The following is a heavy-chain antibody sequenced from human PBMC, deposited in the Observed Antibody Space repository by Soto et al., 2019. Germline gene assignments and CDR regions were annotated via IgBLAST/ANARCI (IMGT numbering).Heavy chain of an antibody. CDR3: ARGHYGSGSYYSVGWFDP. CDR2: IYYRGST. V-gene: IGHV4-61*01. D-gene: IGHD3-10*01. Sequence: QVQLQESGPGLVKPSETLSLTCTVSGGSVSSGSYYWSWIRQPPGKGLEWIGYIYYRGSTNYNPSLKRRVTLSVDTSKNQFSLKMSSVTAADTDVYHCARGHYGSGSYYSVGWFDPWGQGTLVTVSP. J-gene: IGHJ5*02. CDR1: GGSVSSGSYY.